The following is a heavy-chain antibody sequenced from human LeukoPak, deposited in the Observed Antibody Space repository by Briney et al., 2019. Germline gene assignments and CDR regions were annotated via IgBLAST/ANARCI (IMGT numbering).Heavy chain of an antibody. CDR1: GFTFSSYE. CDR2: ISSSGSTI. J-gene: IGHJ4*02. V-gene: IGHV3-48*03. CDR3: ARLYSSGWYDFDY. D-gene: IGHD6-19*01. Sequence: PGGSLRLSCAASGFTFSSYEMSWVRQAPGKGLEWVSYISSSGSTIYYADSVKGRFTISRDNAKNSLYLQMNSLRAEDTAVYYCARLYSSGWYDFDYWGQGTLVTVSS.